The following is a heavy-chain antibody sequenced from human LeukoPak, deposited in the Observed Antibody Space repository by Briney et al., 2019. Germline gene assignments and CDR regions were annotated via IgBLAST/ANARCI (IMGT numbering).Heavy chain of an antibody. V-gene: IGHV4-59*01. CDR3: ARNVEMATPTD. D-gene: IGHD5-24*01. CDR2: IYYSGST. CDR1: GGSISSYY. Sequence: SPETLSLTCTVSGGSISSYYWSWIRQPPGKGLEWIGYIYYSGSTNYNPSLKSRVTISVDTSKNQFSLRLSSVTAADTAVYYCARNVEMATPTDWGQGTLVTVSS. J-gene: IGHJ4*02.